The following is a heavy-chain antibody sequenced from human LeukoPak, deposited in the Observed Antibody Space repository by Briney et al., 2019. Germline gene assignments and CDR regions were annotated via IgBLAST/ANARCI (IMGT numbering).Heavy chain of an antibody. V-gene: IGHV1-18*04. CDR3: ARVGVVVAATLSSDY. CDR1: GYTFTIYG. D-gene: IGHD2-15*01. J-gene: IGHJ4*02. Sequence: ASVKVSCKASGYTFTIYGISWVRQAPGQGLEWMGWISGYSGNTNYAQKLQGRDTMTTETCTSTAYMERRSLRSDDTAVYYCARVGVVVAATLSSDYRGQGTLVTVSS. CDR2: ISGYSGNT.